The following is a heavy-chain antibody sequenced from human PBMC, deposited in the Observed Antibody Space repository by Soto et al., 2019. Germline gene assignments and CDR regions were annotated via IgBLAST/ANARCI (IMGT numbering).Heavy chain of an antibody. V-gene: IGHV1-69*01. CDR2: IIPIFGTA. Sequence: QVQLVQSGAEVKKPGSSVKVSCKASGCTFSSYAISWVRPAPGQGLEWMGGIIPIFGTANYAQKFQGRVTITADESTSTAYMELSSLRSGDTAVYYCAKSDFDWLLVNYWGQGTLVTVSS. D-gene: IGHD3-9*01. CDR1: GCTFSSYA. J-gene: IGHJ4*02. CDR3: AKSDFDWLLVNY.